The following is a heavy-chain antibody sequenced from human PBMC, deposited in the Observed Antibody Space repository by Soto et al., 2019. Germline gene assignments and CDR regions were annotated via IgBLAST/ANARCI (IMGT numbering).Heavy chain of an antibody. Sequence: LSLTCAVSGGSISSGGYSWSWIRQPPGKGLEWIGYIYHSGSTYYNPSLKSRVTISVDRSKNQFSLKLSSVTAADTAVYYCARENGSREGYFDYWGQGTLVTVSS. D-gene: IGHD3-10*01. V-gene: IGHV4-30-2*01. CDR1: GGSISSGGYS. CDR2: IYHSGST. J-gene: IGHJ4*02. CDR3: ARENGSREGYFDY.